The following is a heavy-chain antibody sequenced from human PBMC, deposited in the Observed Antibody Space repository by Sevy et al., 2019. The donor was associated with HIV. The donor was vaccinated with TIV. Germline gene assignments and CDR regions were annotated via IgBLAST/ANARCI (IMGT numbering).Heavy chain of an antibody. D-gene: IGHD4-17*01. V-gene: IGHV1-2*02. CDR3: ARLTTQPTSDLYGLDV. CDR1: GYIFSDYY. CDR2: INSDSGVT. J-gene: IGHJ6*02. Sequence: VSVKVSCKASGYIFSDYYIHWVRQAPGQGLEWMAWINSDSGVTNYAQRFQGEVTVTRDTSLRTAYLELTNLKSNDTAIYYCARLTTQPTSDLYGLDVWGQGTTVTVSS.